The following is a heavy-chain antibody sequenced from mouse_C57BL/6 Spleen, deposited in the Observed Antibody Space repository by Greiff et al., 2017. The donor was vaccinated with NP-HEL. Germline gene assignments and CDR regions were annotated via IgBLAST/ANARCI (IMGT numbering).Heavy chain of an antibody. V-gene: IGHV1-53*01. CDR2: INPSNGGT. CDR1: GYTFTSYW. Sequence: QLQQPGTELVKPGASVKLSCKASGYTFTSYWMHWVKPRPGQGLEWIGNINPSNGGTNYNEKFKSKATLTVDKSSDTAYMQRSSLTSEDSAVYYCARSGGYDPYYAMDYWGQGTSVTVSS. J-gene: IGHJ4*01. CDR3: ARSGGYDPYYAMDY. D-gene: IGHD2-2*01.